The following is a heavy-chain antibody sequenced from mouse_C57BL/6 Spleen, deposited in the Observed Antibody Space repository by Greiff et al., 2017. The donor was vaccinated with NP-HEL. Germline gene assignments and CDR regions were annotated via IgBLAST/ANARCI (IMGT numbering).Heavy chain of an antibody. V-gene: IGHV5-17*01. J-gene: IGHJ4*01. CDR3: ARRYYDRYYYAMDY. D-gene: IGHD2-4*01. Sequence: EVKLMESGGGLVKPGGSLKLSCAASGFTFSDYGMHWVRQAPEKGLEWVAYISSGSSTIYYADTVKGRFTISRDNAKNTLFLQMTSLRSEDTAMYYCARRYYDRYYYAMDYWGQGTSVTVSS. CDR1: GFTFSDYG. CDR2: ISSGSSTI.